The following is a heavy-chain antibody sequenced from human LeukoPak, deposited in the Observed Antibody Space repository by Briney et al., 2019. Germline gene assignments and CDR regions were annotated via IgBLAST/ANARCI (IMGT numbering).Heavy chain of an antibody. Sequence: RGSLRLSCAASGFTFSSYAMSWVRQAPGKGLEWVSAISGSGGSTYYADSVKGRFTISRDNSKNTLYLQMNSLRAEDTAVYYCAKDRDYYGDYGALFDYWGQGTLVTVSS. D-gene: IGHD4-17*01. CDR3: AKDRDYYGDYGALFDY. J-gene: IGHJ4*02. CDR1: GFTFSSYA. CDR2: ISGSGGST. V-gene: IGHV3-23*01.